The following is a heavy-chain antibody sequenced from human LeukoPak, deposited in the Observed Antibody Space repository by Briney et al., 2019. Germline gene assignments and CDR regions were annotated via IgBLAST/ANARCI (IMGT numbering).Heavy chain of an antibody. CDR1: GFTFSSYG. J-gene: IGHJ4*02. CDR3: AKGKGRYYYDSSGFGYYFDY. Sequence: GGSLRLSCAVSGFTFSSYGMHWVRQAPGKGLEWVAVISYDGSNKYYADSVKGRFTISRDNSKNTLYLQMNSLRPEDTAVYYCAKGKGRYYYDSSGFGYYFDYWGQGTLVTVSS. V-gene: IGHV3-30*18. D-gene: IGHD3-22*01. CDR2: ISYDGSNK.